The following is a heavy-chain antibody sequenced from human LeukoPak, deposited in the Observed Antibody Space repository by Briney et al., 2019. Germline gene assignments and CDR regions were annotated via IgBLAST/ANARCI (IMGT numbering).Heavy chain of an antibody. J-gene: IGHJ5*02. CDR3: ARVEGFGRWFDP. V-gene: IGHV4-34*01. Sequence: PSETLSLTCAVYGGSFSGYYWSWIRQPPGKGLEWIGEINHSGSTNYNPSLKSRVTISVDTSKAQFSLKLSSVTAADTAVYYCARVEGFGRWFDPWGQGTLVTVSS. CDR1: GGSFSGYY. CDR2: INHSGST. D-gene: IGHD3-16*01.